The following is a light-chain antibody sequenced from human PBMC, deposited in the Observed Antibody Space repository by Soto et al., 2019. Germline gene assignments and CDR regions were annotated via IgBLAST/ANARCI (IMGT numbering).Light chain of an antibody. CDR3: QQYGSSPFT. CDR2: GAS. J-gene: IGKJ3*01. Sequence: EIVLTQSPGTVSVSPGERATLSCRASQSVSSNYLAWHQQKPGQAPRLLIYGASSRAAGIPDRFRGSGSGTDFPLTISSLEPEDFAVYYGQQYGSSPFTFGPGTKVDVK. CDR1: QSVSSNY. V-gene: IGKV3-20*01.